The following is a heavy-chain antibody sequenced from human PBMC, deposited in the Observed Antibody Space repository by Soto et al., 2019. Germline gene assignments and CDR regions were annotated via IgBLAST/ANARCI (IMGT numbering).Heavy chain of an antibody. D-gene: IGHD3-10*02. J-gene: IGHJ4*02. Sequence: EVQLLESGGGLVQPGGSLRLSCAASGFTFSSYAMTWVRQAPGKGLEWVSVISGGGGSTYYADSVKGRFTISRDNSKNTLYLQMHSLTAEDTAISFCAKDSSFYYVPSTYFDYWGQGTLVTVSS. CDR1: GFTFSSYA. CDR3: AKDSSFYYVPSTYFDY. V-gene: IGHV3-23*01. CDR2: ISGGGGST.